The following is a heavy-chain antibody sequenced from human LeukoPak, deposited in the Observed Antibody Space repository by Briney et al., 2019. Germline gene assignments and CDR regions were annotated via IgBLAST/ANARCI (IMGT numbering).Heavy chain of an antibody. CDR3: ARGLGAFDY. CDR1: GGSISGSTYY. J-gene: IGHJ4*02. CDR2: IYYSGRT. V-gene: IGHV4-39*07. D-gene: IGHD3-16*01. Sequence: PSETLSLTCTVSGGSISGSTYYWGWIRQPPGKGLEWVGSIYYSGRTNYNPSLKSRVTISVDTSKNQFSLKLSSVTAADTAMYYCARGLGAFDYWGQGTLVTVSS.